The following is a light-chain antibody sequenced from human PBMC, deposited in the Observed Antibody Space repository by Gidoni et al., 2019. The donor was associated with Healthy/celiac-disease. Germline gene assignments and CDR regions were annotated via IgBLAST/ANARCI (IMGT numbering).Light chain of an antibody. Sequence: EIVLTQSPANLSFSPGERATLSCRASQSVSSYLAWYQQKPGHAPRLLIYDASNRATGIPARFSGSGSGTYFTLTISSLDPEDFAVYFCQRRRNPLPFGGGTKVEIK. CDR3: QRRRNPLP. CDR2: DAS. CDR1: QSVSSY. V-gene: IGKV3-11*01. J-gene: IGKJ4*01.